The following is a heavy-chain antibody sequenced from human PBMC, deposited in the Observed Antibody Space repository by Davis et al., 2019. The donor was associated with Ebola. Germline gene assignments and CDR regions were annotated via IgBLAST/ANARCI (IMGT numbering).Heavy chain of an antibody. D-gene: IGHD6-6*01. J-gene: IGHJ4*02. Sequence: ASVKVSCKASGYTFTGYYMHWVRQAPGQGLEWMGRINPNSGGTNYAQKFQGRVTMTTGTSTSTAYMELGSLRSDDTAVYYCARVASPSSFDYWGQGTLVTVSS. CDR2: INPNSGGT. V-gene: IGHV1-2*06. CDR1: GYTFTGYY. CDR3: ARVASPSSFDY.